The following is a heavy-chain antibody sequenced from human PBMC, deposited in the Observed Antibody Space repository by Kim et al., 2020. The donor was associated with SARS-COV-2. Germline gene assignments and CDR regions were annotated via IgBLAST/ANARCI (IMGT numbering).Heavy chain of an antibody. CDR2: FDPEDGET. CDR1: GYTLTELS. CDR3: AILENYYGSGSSGRQTWFDP. J-gene: IGHJ5*02. V-gene: IGHV1-24*01. D-gene: IGHD3-10*01. Sequence: ASVKVSCKVSGYTLTELSMHWVRQAPGKGLEWMGGFDPEDGETIYAQKFQGRVTMTEDTSTDTAYMELSSLRSEDTAVYYCAILENYYGSGSSGRQTWFDPWGQGTLVTVSS.